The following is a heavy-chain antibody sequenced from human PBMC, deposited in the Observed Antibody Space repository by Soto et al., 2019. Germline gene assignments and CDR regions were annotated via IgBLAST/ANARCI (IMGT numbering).Heavy chain of an antibody. CDR1: GGSISSYD. J-gene: IGHJ5*02. Sequence: SETLSLTCTVSGGSISSYDWSWIRQPPGKGLEWIGYIYYSGSTNYNPSLKSRVTISVDTSKNQFSLKLSSVTAADTAVYYCAKHGSYSAKNWFDPWGQGTLVTVSS. D-gene: IGHD1-26*01. CDR3: AKHGSYSAKNWFDP. CDR2: IYYSGST. V-gene: IGHV4-59*01.